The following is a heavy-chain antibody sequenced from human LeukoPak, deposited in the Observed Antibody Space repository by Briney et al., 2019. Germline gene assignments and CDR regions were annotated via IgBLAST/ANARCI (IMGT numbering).Heavy chain of an antibody. Sequence: SETLSLICTVSGGSISSYYWTWIRQPPGKGLEWIGYIYYSGSTNYNPSLKSRVTISVDTSKNQFSLKLTSVTAADTAVYYCARHAGGGFGTIDYWGQATLVTVSS. D-gene: IGHD3-10*01. CDR2: IYYSGST. V-gene: IGHV4-59*08. CDR3: ARHAGGGFGTIDY. J-gene: IGHJ4*02. CDR1: GGSISSYY.